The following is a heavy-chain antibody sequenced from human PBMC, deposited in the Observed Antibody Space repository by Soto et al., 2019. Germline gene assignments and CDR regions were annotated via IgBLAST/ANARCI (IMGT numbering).Heavy chain of an antibody. D-gene: IGHD3-10*01. CDR3: ARGYYGSGSYKYYYYGMDV. Sequence: ASVKVSCKATGGTFSSYAISWVRQAPGQGLEWMGGIIPIIGTANYAQKFQGRVTITADESTSTAYMELSSLRSEDTAVYYCARGYYGSGSYKYYYYGMDVWGQGTTVTVSS. CDR1: GGTFSSYA. J-gene: IGHJ6*02. V-gene: IGHV1-69*13. CDR2: IIPIIGTA.